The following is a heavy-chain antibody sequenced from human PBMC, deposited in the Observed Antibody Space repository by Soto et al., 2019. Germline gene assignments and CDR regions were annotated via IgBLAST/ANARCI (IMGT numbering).Heavy chain of an antibody. D-gene: IGHD2-8*01. CDR2: ISGYNGDT. V-gene: IGHV1-18*01. CDR1: GYTFTRYG. J-gene: IGHJ6*02. Sequence: QGQLVQSGAEVKKPGASVKVSCKASGYTFTRYGISWVRQAPGQGLEWMGWISGYNGDTKYAQKFQGRVTXTXEXSPXTAIMELRSLTSDDTAVYYCAKNGQPPYYYYGLDVWGQGTTVTVSS. CDR3: AKNGQPPYYYYGLDV.